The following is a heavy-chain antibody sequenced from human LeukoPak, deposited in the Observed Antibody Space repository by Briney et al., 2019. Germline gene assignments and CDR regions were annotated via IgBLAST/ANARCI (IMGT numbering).Heavy chain of an antibody. CDR2: IYHSGST. D-gene: IGHD2-15*01. CDR3: ARGDSGGSVDY. J-gene: IGHJ4*02. Sequence: SETLSLTCAVSGGSISSSNWWSWVRQPPGKGLEWIGEIYHSGSTNYNPSLKSRVTILVDKSKNQFSLKLSSVTAADTAVYYCARGDSGGSVDYWGQGTLVTVSS. CDR1: GGSISSSNW. V-gene: IGHV4-4*02.